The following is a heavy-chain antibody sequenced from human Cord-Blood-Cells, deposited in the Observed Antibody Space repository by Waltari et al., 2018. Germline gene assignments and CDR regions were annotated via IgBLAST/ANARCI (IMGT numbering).Heavy chain of an antibody. J-gene: IGHJ4*02. CDR3: AGQRVRGWWFDY. CDR1: GGSISSSSYY. D-gene: IGHD6-19*01. V-gene: IGHV4-39*07. CDR2: IYYSGST. Sequence: QLQLQESGPGLVKPSETLSLTCTVSGGSISSSSYYWGWIRQPPGKGLEWIGRIYYSGSTYYHPSLKSRVTISVDTSKNQFSLKLSSVTAADTAVYYCAGQRVRGWWFDYWGQGTLVTVSS.